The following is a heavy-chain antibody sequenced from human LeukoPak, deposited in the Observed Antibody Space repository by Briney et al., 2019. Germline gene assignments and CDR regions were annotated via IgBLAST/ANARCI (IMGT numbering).Heavy chain of an antibody. CDR1: GYTFTSYG. D-gene: IGHD3-22*01. V-gene: IGHV1-69*13. J-gene: IGHJ4*02. Sequence: ASVKVSCKASGYTFTSYGISWVRQAPGQGLEWMGGIIPIFGTANYAQKFQGRVTITADESTSTAYMELSSLRSEDTAVYYCARRYYYDSSGYYGGWGQGTLVTVSS. CDR2: IIPIFGTA. CDR3: ARRYYYDSSGYYGG.